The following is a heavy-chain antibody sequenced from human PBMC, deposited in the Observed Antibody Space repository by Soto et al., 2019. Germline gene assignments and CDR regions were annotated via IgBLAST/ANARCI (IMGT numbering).Heavy chain of an antibody. CDR2: IYYSDSP. Sequence: QVQLQESGPGLVKPSETLSLTCTVSGGPVTSAYWHWIRQPPGKGLEWIGHIYYSDSPSYNPSLKSRVNISVDTFNNHFSLRLTSVTAGDTAVYYCARDVPYDASGIWGQGTLVTVS. V-gene: IGHV4-59*02. D-gene: IGHD3-22*01. CDR3: ARDVPYDASGI. CDR1: GGPVTSAY. J-gene: IGHJ4*02.